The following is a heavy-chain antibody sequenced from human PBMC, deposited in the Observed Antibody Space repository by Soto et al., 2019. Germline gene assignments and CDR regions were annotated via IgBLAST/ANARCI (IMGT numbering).Heavy chain of an antibody. CDR3: ARGDATKITVTTYYGMDV. CDR2: IIPVFGTA. CDR1: GGTLSNYG. V-gene: IGHV1-69*12. J-gene: IGHJ6*02. D-gene: IGHD4-17*01. Sequence: QVQLVQSGAEVKKPGSSVKVSCMASGGTLSNYGVSWVRQAPGQGLEWMGGIIPVFGTANYPHKFQGRLTITADESTSTVYMDVSSLRTEDTAVYYCARGDATKITVTTYYGMDVWGQGTTVTVSS.